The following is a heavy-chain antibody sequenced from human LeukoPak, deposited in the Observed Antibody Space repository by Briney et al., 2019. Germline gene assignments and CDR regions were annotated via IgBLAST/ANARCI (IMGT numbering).Heavy chain of an antibody. CDR1: GGSFSGYY. J-gene: IGHJ5*02. CDR2: INHSGST. V-gene: IGHV4-34*01. CDR3: ARQYWFDP. Sequence: TSETLSLTCAAYGGSFSGYYWSWIRQPPGKGLEWIGEINHSGSTNYNPSLKSRVTISVDTSKNQFSLKLSSVTAADTAVYYCARQYWFDPWGQGTLVTVSS.